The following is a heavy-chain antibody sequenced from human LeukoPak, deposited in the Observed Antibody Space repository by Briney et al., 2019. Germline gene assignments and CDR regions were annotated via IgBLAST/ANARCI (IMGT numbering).Heavy chain of an antibody. CDR2: IYSSGST. CDR3: ARQGSGGRAFDI. V-gene: IGHV4-59*08. CDR1: GGSISSYY. D-gene: IGHD1-26*01. J-gene: IGHJ3*02. Sequence: WETLSLTCIVSGGSISSYYWSWIRQPPGKGLEWIGYIYSSGSTNSNPSLKSRVTISVDTSKSQFSLKMTSVTAADTAVYYCARQGSGGRAFDIWGQGTMVTVSS.